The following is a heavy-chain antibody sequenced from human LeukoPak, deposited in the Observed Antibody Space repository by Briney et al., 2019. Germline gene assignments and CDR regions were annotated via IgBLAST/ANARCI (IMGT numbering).Heavy chain of an antibody. CDR1: GFTFSSYG. J-gene: IGHJ4*02. CDR2: ISGSAGTT. CDR3: AREFRGSNNFDY. V-gene: IGHV3-23*01. Sequence: GGSLRLSCAASGFTFSSYGMTWVRQAPGKGLEWVSAISGSAGTTYYADSVKGRFTISRDNSKNTLYLQINSLRVEDTAVYYCAREFRGSNNFDYWGQGTLVTVSS. D-gene: IGHD3-10*01.